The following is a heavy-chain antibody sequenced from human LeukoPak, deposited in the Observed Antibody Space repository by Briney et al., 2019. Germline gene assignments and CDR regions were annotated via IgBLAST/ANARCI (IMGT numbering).Heavy chain of an antibody. J-gene: IGHJ4*02. CDR3: ATIKRGNIFGYFDF. D-gene: IGHD5-18*01. CDR1: GGSISSHY. V-gene: IGHV4-59*11. CDR2: LYDYGRT. Sequence: PSETLSLTCTVSGGSISSHYWSWIRQPPGKGLEWIGYLYDYGRTKHNPSLNSRLTLSADTSKNQFSLRLSSVTAADTAVYSCATIKRGNIFGYFDFWGQGILVAVSS.